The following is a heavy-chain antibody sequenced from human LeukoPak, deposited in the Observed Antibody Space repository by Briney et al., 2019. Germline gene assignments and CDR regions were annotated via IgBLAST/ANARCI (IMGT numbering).Heavy chain of an antibody. J-gene: IGHJ4*02. CDR1: GGSISSGSYY. V-gene: IGHV4-61*02. D-gene: IGHD3-22*01. CDR3: ARGQLYYYDSSGYGYYFDY. CDR2: IYTSGST. Sequence: SETLSLTCTVSGGSISSGSYYWSWIRQPAGKGLEWIGRIYTSGSTNYNPSLKSRVTISVDKSKNQFSLKLSSVTAADTAVYYCARGQLYYYDSSGYGYYFDYWGQGTLVTVSS.